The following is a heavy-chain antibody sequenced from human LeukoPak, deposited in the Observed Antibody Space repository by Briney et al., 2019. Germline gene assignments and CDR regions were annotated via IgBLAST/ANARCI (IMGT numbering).Heavy chain of an antibody. CDR1: GGSISSSTNY. V-gene: IGHV4-39*01. CDR2: INYSGNT. D-gene: IGHD6-6*01. J-gene: IGHJ4*02. Sequence: SEPLSLTCTVSGGSISSSTNYWGWIRQPPGKGLEWIRSINYSGNTYCNPTLKSRVTISVDTSKNQFSLRLSSVTAADTAVYYCASPSISSSTYDYWGQGTLVTVSS. CDR3: ASPSISSSTYDY.